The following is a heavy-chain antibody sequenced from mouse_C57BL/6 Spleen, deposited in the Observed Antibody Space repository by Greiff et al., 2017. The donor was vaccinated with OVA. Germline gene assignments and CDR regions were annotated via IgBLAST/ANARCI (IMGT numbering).Heavy chain of an antibody. J-gene: IGHJ2*01. V-gene: IGHV1-53*01. CDR1: GYTFTSYW. CDR2: INPSNGGT. Sequence: QVHVKQPGPELVKPGASVKLSCKVSGYTFTSYWMNWVKQRPGQGLEWIGDINPSNGGTNYNEKFKSKAPLTVDKSSSTAYMQLSSLTSEDSAVYYCARRTLYYWGQGTTLTVSA. D-gene: IGHD2-14*01. CDR3: ARRTLYY.